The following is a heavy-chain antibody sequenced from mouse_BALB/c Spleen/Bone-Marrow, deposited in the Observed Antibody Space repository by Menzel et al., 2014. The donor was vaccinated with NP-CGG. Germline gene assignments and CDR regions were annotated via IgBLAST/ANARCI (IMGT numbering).Heavy chain of an antibody. V-gene: IGHV1-9*01. CDR2: ILPGSGST. Sequence: QVQLKESGAELMKPGASVKISCKATGYTFSSYWIEWVKQRPGHGLEWIGEILPGSGSTNYNEKFKGKATFTADTSSNTAYMQHSSLTSEDSAVYYCARNGNYPAWFAYWGQGTLVTVSA. CDR1: GYTFSSYW. J-gene: IGHJ3*01. D-gene: IGHD2-1*01. CDR3: ARNGNYPAWFAY.